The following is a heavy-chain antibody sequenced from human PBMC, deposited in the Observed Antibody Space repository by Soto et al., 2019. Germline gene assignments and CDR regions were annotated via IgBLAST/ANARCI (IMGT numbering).Heavy chain of an antibody. CDR2: VNLSGDT. CDR3: ARSPTFFNYVWGNSTY. CDR1: GASFSPYY. D-gene: IGHD3-16*01. J-gene: IGHJ4*02. Sequence: QVQPQQWGAGLLKPSETLSLTCAIYGASFSPYYWSWIRQSPGKGLEWIGEVNLSGDTNYNPSLKSRVTISVDASKNQFSLRLRSLTAADTAIYYCARSPTFFNYVWGNSTYWAQGTLVTVSS. V-gene: IGHV4-34*01.